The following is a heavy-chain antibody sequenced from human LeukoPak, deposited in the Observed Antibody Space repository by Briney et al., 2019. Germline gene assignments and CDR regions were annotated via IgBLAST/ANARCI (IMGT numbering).Heavy chain of an antibody. J-gene: IGHJ4*02. D-gene: IGHD3-22*01. CDR2: INWNGGSK. Sequence: PGGSLRLSCAASGFTFDDYGMSWVGQAPGKGLEWVSGINWNGGSKVYADSVKGRFTISRDNAKNSLYLQMNSLRAEDTALYYCARAKSYDSSGYFDYWGQGTLVTVSS. V-gene: IGHV3-20*04. CDR1: GFTFDDYG. CDR3: ARAKSYDSSGYFDY.